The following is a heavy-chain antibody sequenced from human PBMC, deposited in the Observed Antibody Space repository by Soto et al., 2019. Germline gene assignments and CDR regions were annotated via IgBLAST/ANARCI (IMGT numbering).Heavy chain of an antibody. D-gene: IGHD3-10*01. CDR1: GFTFSKYS. Sequence: EVQLLESGGDLVQPGGSLRLSCAASGFTFSKYSMSWVRQAPGKGLEWVSGISGSGESTYYTNSVKGRFTXSRDXSEXXXXXXXXXXXXXXTAVYYCXRSLGNTWXEYYFHYWGQGTLVTVSS. V-gene: IGHV3-23*01. CDR3: XRSLGNTWXEYYFHY. CDR2: ISGSGEST. J-gene: IGHJ4*02.